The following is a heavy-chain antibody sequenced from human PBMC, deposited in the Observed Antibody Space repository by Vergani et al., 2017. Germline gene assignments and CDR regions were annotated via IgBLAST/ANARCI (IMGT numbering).Heavy chain of an antibody. J-gene: IGHJ5*02. CDR1: GFTFSSYA. CDR2: ISGSGGST. V-gene: IGHV3-23*04. CDR3: ANGNWNTNNWFDP. D-gene: IGHD1/OR15-1a*01. Sequence: VQLVESGGGVVQPGRSLRLSCAASGFTFSSYAMSWVRQAPGKGLEWVSAISGSGGSTYYADSVKGRFTISRDNSKNTLYLQMNSLRAEDTAVYYCANGNWNTNNWFDPWGQGTLVTVSS.